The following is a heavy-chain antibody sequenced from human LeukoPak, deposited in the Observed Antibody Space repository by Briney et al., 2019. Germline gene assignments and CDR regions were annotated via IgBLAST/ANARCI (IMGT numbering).Heavy chain of an antibody. CDR1: GFSINSGYY. J-gene: IGHJ4*02. V-gene: IGHV4-38-2*02. D-gene: IGHD5-24*01. Sequence: SETLSLTCTVSGFSINSGYYWGWIRQTPGKGLEWIGSIYHSGSTYYNPSLKSRVTISVDTSKNQFSLKLNSVTPEDTAVYYCARGWLQSGFDSWGQGTLVTVSS. CDR3: ARGWLQSGFDS. CDR2: IYHSGST.